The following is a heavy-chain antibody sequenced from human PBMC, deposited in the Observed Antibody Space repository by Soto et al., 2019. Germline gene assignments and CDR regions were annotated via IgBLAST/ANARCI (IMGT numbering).Heavy chain of an antibody. CDR2: ISGSGGST. J-gene: IGHJ4*02. Sequence: GGSLRLSCAASGSTFSSYAMSWVRQAPGKGLEWVSAISGSGGSTYYADSVKGRFTISRDNSKNTLYLQMNSLRAEDTAVYYCAKSPDIVVVVAAPGYWGQGTLVTVSS. CDR1: GSTFSSYA. CDR3: AKSPDIVVVVAAPGY. D-gene: IGHD2-15*01. V-gene: IGHV3-23*01.